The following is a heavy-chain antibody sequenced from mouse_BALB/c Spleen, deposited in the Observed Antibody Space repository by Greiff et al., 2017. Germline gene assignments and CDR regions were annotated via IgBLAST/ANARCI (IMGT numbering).Heavy chain of an antibody. CDR3: ARDYGSSYVRAMDY. V-gene: IGHV2-9*02. Sequence: VQLVESGPGLVAPSQSLSITCTVSGFSLTSYGVHWVRQPPGKSLEWLGVIWAGGSTNYNSALMSRLSISKDNSKSQVFLKMNSLQTDDTAMYYCARDYGSSYVRAMDYWGQGTSVTVSS. CDR2: IWAGGST. J-gene: IGHJ4*01. CDR1: GFSLTSYG. D-gene: IGHD1-1*01.